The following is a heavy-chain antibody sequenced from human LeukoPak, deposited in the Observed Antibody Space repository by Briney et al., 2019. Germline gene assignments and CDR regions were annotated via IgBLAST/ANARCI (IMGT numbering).Heavy chain of an antibody. CDR3: ARDPDYGGKPFDY. Sequence: GRCLRLSWAAAGFTFSSHWMSWVSQAPGKVLEWVANIKQDGSEKFYVDSVKGRFPISRDNAKNSLYLQMNSLRAEDTAVYYCARDPDYGGKPFDYWGQGTLVTVSS. D-gene: IGHD4-23*01. J-gene: IGHJ4*02. CDR2: IKQDGSEK. CDR1: GFTFSSHW. V-gene: IGHV3-7*01.